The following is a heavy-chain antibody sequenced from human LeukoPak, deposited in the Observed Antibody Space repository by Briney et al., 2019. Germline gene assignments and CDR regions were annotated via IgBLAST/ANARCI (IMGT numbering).Heavy chain of an antibody. Sequence: GESLQISCQASGSSFTSQWIGWVRQLPGKGLEWMGIIYPDDSDTRYSPSFQGQVTISADKSISTAYLQWSSLKASDSAMYYCARHGKYYSGSHYFDFWGQGTLITVSS. J-gene: IGHJ4*02. D-gene: IGHD6-19*01. CDR1: GSSFTSQW. V-gene: IGHV5-51*01. CDR3: ARHGKYYSGSHYFDF. CDR2: IYPDDSDT.